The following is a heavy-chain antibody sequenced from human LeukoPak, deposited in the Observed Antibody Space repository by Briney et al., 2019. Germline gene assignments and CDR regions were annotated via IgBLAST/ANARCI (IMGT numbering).Heavy chain of an antibody. CDR1: GGSIGSYY. Sequence: SETLSLTCTVSGGSIGSYYWSWIRQPPGKGLEWIGYIYYSGSTNYNPSLKSRVTISVDTSKNQFSLKLSSVTAADTAVYYCARVGYDFWSGYPGYYYYYMDVWGKGTTVTVSS. CDR3: ARVGYDFWSGYPGYYYYYMDV. CDR2: IYYSGST. J-gene: IGHJ6*03. D-gene: IGHD3-3*01. V-gene: IGHV4-59*01.